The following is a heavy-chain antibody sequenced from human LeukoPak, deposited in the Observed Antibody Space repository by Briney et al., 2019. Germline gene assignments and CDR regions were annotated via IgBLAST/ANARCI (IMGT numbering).Heavy chain of an antibody. Sequence: ASVKVSCKAAGHTFTTYNFYWVRQAPGQGLEWMGIVDPSDGATSYAQKFRGRVAMTRDMSTSTIYLELKSLRSDDTALYYCAGDRGRTFDFELWGQGTQVTVS. D-gene: IGHD1-14*01. CDR3: AGDRGRTFDFEL. J-gene: IGHJ4*02. V-gene: IGHV1-46*01. CDR1: GHTFTTYN. CDR2: VDPSDGAT.